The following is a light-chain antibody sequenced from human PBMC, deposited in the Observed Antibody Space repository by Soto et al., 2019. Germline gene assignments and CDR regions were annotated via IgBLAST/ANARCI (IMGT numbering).Light chain of an antibody. V-gene: IGKV1-5*01. J-gene: IGKJ4*01. CDR1: QSISSC. CDR2: DSS. Sequence: HYXTTRSVSVLDXXXXXXWSSQSISSCLARYQQKXGKAPKRLTYDSSXLESGLPARSSGSGSGTDFTLTISSLQPEDFATYYCRQDYNYPLTYCGGTKLDI. CDR3: RQDYNYPLT.